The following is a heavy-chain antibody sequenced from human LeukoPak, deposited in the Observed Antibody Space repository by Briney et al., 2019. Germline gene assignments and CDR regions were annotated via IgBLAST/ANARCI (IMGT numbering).Heavy chain of an antibody. V-gene: IGHV3-20*04. CDR2: INLNGGST. J-gene: IGHJ4*02. CDR1: GFTFDDYG. CDR3: ARGSIADLDY. D-gene: IGHD6-13*01. Sequence: PGGSLRLSCGASGFTFDDYGMSWVRQAPGKGLEWVSGINLNGGSTGYADSVKGRFTISRDNAKDSLYLQMNSLRAEDTAVYYCARGSIADLDYWGQGTLVTVSS.